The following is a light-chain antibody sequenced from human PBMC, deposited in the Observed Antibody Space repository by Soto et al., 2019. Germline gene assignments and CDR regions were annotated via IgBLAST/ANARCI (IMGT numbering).Light chain of an antibody. CDR2: GAS. V-gene: IGKV3-15*01. Sequence: EVVMTQSPATLSVSPGERATLSCRASQTISTNLAWYQQKPGQAPRLLIYGASTRAAGIPARFSGSGSGTEFTLIISSLQSEDFAVYYCQQYNNWPRITFGQGTRLEI. J-gene: IGKJ5*01. CDR1: QTISTN. CDR3: QQYNNWPRIT.